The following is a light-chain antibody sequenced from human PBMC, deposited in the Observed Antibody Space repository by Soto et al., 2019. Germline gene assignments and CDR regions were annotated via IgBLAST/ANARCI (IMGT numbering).Light chain of an antibody. J-gene: IGKJ5*01. CDR3: QHYNSMIT. CDR2: KAS. Sequence: DIQRTQSTATLSASVGDRVPSTCRASQSISHWVAWYQPQPGKAPNLVIYKASSLETAVPSRFSGSGSGTEFTLTISSLKPDDFATYYCQHYNSMITCGQGTRGDI. V-gene: IGKV1-5*03. CDR1: QSISHW.